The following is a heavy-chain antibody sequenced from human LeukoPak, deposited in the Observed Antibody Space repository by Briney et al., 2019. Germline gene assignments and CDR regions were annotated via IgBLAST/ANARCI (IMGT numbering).Heavy chain of an antibody. V-gene: IGHV3-7*01. J-gene: IGHJ6*02. CDR3: ARALTGYSYGLELWSVVYYGMDV. D-gene: IGHD5-18*01. Sequence: GGSLRLSCAASGFTFSSYAMSWVRQAPGKGLEWVANIKQDGSEKYYVDSVKGRFTISRDNAKNSLYLQMNSLRAEDTAVYYCARALTGYSYGLELWSVVYYGMDVWGQGTTVTVSS. CDR1: GFTFSSYA. CDR2: IKQDGSEK.